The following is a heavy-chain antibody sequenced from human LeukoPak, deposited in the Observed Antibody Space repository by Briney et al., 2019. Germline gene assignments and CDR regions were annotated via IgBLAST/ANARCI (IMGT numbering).Heavy chain of an antibody. Sequence: GGSLRPSCAASGFTFSSYAMSWVRQAPGKGLEWVSAISGSGGSTYYADSVKGRFTISRDNSKNTLYLQMNSLRAEDTAVYYCAKDLVPGYSGYEARNYFDYWGQGTLVTVSS. CDR1: GFTFSSYA. CDR3: AKDLVPGYSGYEARNYFDY. D-gene: IGHD5-12*01. V-gene: IGHV3-23*01. CDR2: ISGSGGST. J-gene: IGHJ4*02.